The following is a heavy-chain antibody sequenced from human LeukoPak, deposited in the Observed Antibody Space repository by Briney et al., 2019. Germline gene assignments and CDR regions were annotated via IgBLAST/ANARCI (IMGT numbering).Heavy chain of an antibody. J-gene: IGHJ4*02. Sequence: ASVKVSCKASGYTFTSYDINWVRQATGQGLEWMGWMNPNSGNTAYAQKFQGRVTITRNTSISTAYMELSSLRSEDTAVYYCAREVYYDSGSNDYWGQGTLVTVSS. CDR2: MNPNSGNT. V-gene: IGHV1-8*03. CDR3: AREVYYDSGSNDY. CDR1: GYTFTSYD. D-gene: IGHD3-22*01.